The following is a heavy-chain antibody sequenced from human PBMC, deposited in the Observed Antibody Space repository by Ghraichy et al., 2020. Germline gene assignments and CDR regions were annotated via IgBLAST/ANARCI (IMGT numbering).Heavy chain of an antibody. V-gene: IGHV3-7*03. D-gene: IGHD3-22*01. J-gene: IGHJ4*02. CDR2: MKQDGSEI. CDR3: VRERAYDAPDW. Sequence: GGSLRLSCAASGFSFSSYWMSWVRQAPGKGLEWVANMKQDGSEIYYVDSVKGRFTISRDNAKNSLYLQMNSLRAEDTAVYYCVRERAYDAPDWWGQGTLVTVSS. CDR1: GFSFSSYW.